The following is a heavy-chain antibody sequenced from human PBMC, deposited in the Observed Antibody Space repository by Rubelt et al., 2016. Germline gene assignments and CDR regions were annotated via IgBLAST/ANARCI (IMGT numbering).Heavy chain of an antibody. CDR3: ARGLTYYGSGSYYNF. CDR1: GGSFTTYY. CDR2: INHSGST. D-gene: IGHD3-10*01. Sequence: QVQLQQWGAGLLKPSETLSLTCAVYGGSFTTYYWSWIRQPPGKGLEWIGEINHSGSTNYNPSLKGWVTVSVDTSKNQFSLKLSSVTAADTAVYYCARGLTYYGSGSYYNFWGQGTLVTVSS. V-gene: IGHV4-34*01. J-gene: IGHJ4*02.